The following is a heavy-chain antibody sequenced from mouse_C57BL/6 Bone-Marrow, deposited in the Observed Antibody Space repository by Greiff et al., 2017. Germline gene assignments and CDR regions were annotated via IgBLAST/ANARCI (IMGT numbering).Heavy chain of an antibody. CDR1: GYTFTDYY. J-gene: IGHJ2*01. CDR2: IYPGSGNT. Sequence: QVQLKESGAELVRPGASVKLSCKASGYTFTDYYINWVKQRPGQGLEWIARIYPGSGNTYYNEKFKGKATLTAEKSSSTAYMQLSSLTSEDSAVYFCARGYYSNDYWGQGTTLTVSS. CDR3: ARGYYSNDY. D-gene: IGHD2-5*01. V-gene: IGHV1-76*01.